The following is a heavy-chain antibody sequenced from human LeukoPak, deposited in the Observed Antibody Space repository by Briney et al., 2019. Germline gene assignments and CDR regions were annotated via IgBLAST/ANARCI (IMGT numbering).Heavy chain of an antibody. J-gene: IGHJ6*02. CDR1: GGTFSSYA. Sequence: SVKVSCKASGGTFSSYAISWVRQAPGQGLEWMGGIIPIFGTANYAQKFQGRVTITADESTSTAYMELSSLRSEDTAVYYCARDLVTNHYYYYGMDVWGQGTTVTVSS. V-gene: IGHV1-69*01. D-gene: IGHD4-11*01. CDR2: IIPIFGTA. CDR3: ARDLVTNHYYYYGMDV.